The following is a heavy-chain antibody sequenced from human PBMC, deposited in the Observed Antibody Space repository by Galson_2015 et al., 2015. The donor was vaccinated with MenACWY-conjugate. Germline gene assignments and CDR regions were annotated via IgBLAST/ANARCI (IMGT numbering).Heavy chain of an antibody. CDR3: AGGTVSTYSYADY. V-gene: IGHV3-30*04. CDR2: ISSDGSTR. Sequence: SLRLSCAASGFTFSSCAMHWVRQAPGKGLEWVAVISSDGSTRYYADSVKGRFTISRDSSNNTLYLQMNSLRADDTAVYYCAGGTVSTYSYADYWGQGTLVTVSS. D-gene: IGHD5-18*01. CDR1: GFTFSSCA. J-gene: IGHJ4*02.